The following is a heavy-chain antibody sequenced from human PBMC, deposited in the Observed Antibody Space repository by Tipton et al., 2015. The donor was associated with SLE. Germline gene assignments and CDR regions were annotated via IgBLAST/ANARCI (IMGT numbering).Heavy chain of an antibody. V-gene: IGHV3-21*03. J-gene: IGHJ3*02. CDR2: ISSSGSYI. Sequence: SLRLSCAASGFTFSSYSMNWVRQAPGKGLEWVSSISSSGSYIYYADSVKGRFTISRDNAKNSLYLQMNSLRAEDTAVYYCARDRDSGYDSHDAFDIWGQGTMVTVSS. CDR1: GFTFSSYS. CDR3: ARDRDSGYDSHDAFDI. D-gene: IGHD5-12*01.